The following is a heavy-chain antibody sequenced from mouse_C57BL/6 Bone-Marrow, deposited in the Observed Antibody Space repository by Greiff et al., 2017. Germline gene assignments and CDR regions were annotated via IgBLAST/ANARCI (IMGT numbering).Heavy chain of an antibody. Sequence: QVQLQQPGAELVKPGASVKMSCKASGYTFTSYWITWVKQRPGQGLEWIGDIYPGGGSTNYNEKFKSKATLTVDTSSSPAYMQLSSLTSEDSAVSSCSSDYYGSSFQYYLDYWGQGTTLTVSS. CDR1: GYTFTSYW. J-gene: IGHJ2*01. CDR3: SSDYYGSSFQYYLDY. D-gene: IGHD1-1*01. CDR2: IYPGGGST. V-gene: IGHV1-55*01.